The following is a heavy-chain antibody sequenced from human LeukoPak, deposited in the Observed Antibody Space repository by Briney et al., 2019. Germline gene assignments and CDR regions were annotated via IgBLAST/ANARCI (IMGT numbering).Heavy chain of an antibody. D-gene: IGHD2-2*01. J-gene: IGHJ5*02. Sequence: ASVKVSCKASGYTFTSYDINWVRQATGQGLEWMGWMNPNSGNTGYAQKFQGRVTMTRNTSISTAYMELSSLRSEDTAVYYCASLYCSSTTCYYNSFDPWGQGTLVTVSS. CDR1: GYTFTSYD. CDR2: MNPNSGNT. CDR3: ASLYCSSTTCYYNSFDP. V-gene: IGHV1-8*01.